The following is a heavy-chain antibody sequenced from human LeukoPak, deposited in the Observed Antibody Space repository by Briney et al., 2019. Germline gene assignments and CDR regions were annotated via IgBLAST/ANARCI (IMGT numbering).Heavy chain of an antibody. D-gene: IGHD2-2*01. Sequence: SETLSLTCAVYGGSFSGYYWSWIRQHPGKGLEWIGYIYYSGSTYYNPSLKSRVTISVDTSKNQFSLKLSSVTAADTAVYYCAREDQGWYFDLWGRGTLVIVSS. CDR2: IYYSGST. V-gene: IGHV4-31*11. CDR1: GGSFSGYY. J-gene: IGHJ2*01. CDR3: AREDQGWYFDL.